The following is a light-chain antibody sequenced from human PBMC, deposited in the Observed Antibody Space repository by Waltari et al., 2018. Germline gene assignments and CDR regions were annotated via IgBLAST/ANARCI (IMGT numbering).Light chain of an antibody. CDR3: QQSHTPPWT. Sequence: DIQLTQSPSSLSASVGDRVTIPCRASQNSSPYLNWYQQKPGKVPEVLIYGASSLQGGVPSRFSGGGSGTDFTLTIDSLQPEDLATYYCQQSHTPPWTFGQGTKVEIK. CDR1: QNSSPY. CDR2: GAS. J-gene: IGKJ1*01. V-gene: IGKV1-39*01.